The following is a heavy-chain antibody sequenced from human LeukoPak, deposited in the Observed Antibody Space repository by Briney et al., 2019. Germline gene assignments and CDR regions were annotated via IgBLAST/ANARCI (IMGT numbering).Heavy chain of an antibody. D-gene: IGHD6-6*01. CDR3: AKLVTGRPSGYMDV. J-gene: IGHJ6*03. CDR2: ISGSGGST. CDR1: GFTSSSYA. V-gene: IGHV3-23*01. Sequence: GGSLRLSCAASGFTSSSYAMSWVRQAPGKGLEWVSTISGSGGSTYYADSVKGRFTISRDNSKNTLYVQMNSLRAEDTAVYYCAKLVTGRPSGYMDVWGKGTTVTVSS.